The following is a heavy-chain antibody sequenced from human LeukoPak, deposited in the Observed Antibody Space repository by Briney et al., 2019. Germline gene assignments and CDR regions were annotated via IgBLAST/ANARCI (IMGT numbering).Heavy chain of an antibody. V-gene: IGHV3-30*18. CDR2: ISYDGSNK. D-gene: IGHD4/OR15-4a*01. CDR1: GFTFSSYG. CDR3: AKQSGADRGHLDF. J-gene: IGHJ4*02. Sequence: QPGRSLRLSCAASGFTFSSYGMRWVRQAPGKGLEWVAVISYDGSNKYCADSVKGRFTISRDNSKNTLYLQMNSLRAEDTAVYYCAKQSGADRGHLDFWGQGTLVTVSS.